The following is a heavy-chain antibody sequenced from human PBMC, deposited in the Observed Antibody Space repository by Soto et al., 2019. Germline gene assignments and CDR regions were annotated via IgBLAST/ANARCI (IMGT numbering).Heavy chain of an antibody. V-gene: IGHV1-69*02. CDR2: VNPIVGMS. J-gene: IGHJ4*02. CDR1: GGTFSSYT. CDR3: ATSYGSGSTHFDS. D-gene: IGHD3-10*01. Sequence: QVQLVQSGAEVKKPGSSVKVSCTASGGTFSSYTLNWVRQAPGQRLEWVGRVNPIVGMSSPASKFQGRVTMTADKSTSKAYMDLTGLKSEDTAVYYCATSYGSGSTHFDSWGQGTLVTVSS.